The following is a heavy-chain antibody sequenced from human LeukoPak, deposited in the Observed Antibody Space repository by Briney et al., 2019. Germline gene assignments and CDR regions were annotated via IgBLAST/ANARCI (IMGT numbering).Heavy chain of an antibody. CDR1: AGSISTYY. Sequence: SETLSLTCTVSAGSISTYYWSWIRQPPGKGLEWIGSIYYSGSTYYNPSLKSRVTISVDTSKNQFSLKLSSVTAADTAVYYCARHTVTPAYFDYRGQGTLVTVSS. V-gene: IGHV4-59*01. D-gene: IGHD4-17*01. CDR3: ARHTVTPAYFDY. J-gene: IGHJ4*02. CDR2: IYYSGST.